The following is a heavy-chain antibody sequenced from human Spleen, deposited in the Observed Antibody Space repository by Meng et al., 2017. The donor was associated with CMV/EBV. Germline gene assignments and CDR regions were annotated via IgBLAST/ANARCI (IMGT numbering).Heavy chain of an antibody. J-gene: IGHJ4*02. CDR2: HSTTGYKT. Sequence: ASVFTFPYSYKTWSRKAPGKGLEWVSYHSTTGYKTDNADYVTARLTISKDTDKNSLILQMNRLRAEDTAVYYCAKVGGDGYIPFDYWGQGTLVTVSS. CDR3: AKVGGDGYIPFDY. CDR1: VFTFPYSY. V-gene: IGHV3-11*01. D-gene: IGHD5-24*01.